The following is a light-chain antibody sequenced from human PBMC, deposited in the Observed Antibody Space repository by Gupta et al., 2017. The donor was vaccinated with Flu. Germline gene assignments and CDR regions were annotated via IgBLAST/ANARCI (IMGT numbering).Light chain of an antibody. CDR3: QQRSNWAPGT. V-gene: IGKV3-11*01. Sequence: ETVLTRSPATLSLSPGERATLSCRASQSVSSYLAWYQQKPGQAPRLLIYDASRRDTGITARFSGSGYGKDFTLTISSREPEDFAVYYCQQRSNWAPGTFGHGTKV. CDR2: DAS. CDR1: QSVSSY. J-gene: IGKJ3*01.